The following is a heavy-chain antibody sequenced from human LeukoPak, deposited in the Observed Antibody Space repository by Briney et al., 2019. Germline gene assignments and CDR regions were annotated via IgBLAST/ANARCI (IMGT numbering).Heavy chain of an antibody. Sequence: GGTLRLSCAASGFTFSNHGMNWVRQAPGKGLVWVSRINSDGSSTSYADSVKGRFTISRDNAKNTLYLQMNSLRAEDTAVYYCARDRDGYYYYYYMDVWGKGTTVTISS. CDR2: INSDGSST. J-gene: IGHJ6*03. V-gene: IGHV3-74*01. CDR1: GFTFSNHG. CDR3: ARDRDGYYYYYYMDV.